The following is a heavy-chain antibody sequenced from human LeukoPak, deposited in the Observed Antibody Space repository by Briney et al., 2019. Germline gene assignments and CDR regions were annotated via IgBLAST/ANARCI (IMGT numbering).Heavy chain of an antibody. V-gene: IGHV3-30-3*01. J-gene: IGHJ6*02. CDR1: GFTFSSYA. CDR3: ARSGAGGGYYYYYGMDV. D-gene: IGHD3-10*01. Sequence: PGGSLRLSCAASGFTFSSYAMHWVRQAPGKGLEWVAVISYDGSNKYYADSVKGRFTISRDNSKNTLYLQMNSLRAEDTAVYYCARSGAGGGYYYYYGMDVWGQGTTVTVSS. CDR2: ISYDGSNK.